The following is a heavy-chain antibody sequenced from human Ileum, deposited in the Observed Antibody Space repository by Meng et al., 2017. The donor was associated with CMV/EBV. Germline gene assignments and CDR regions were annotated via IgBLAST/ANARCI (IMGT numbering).Heavy chain of an antibody. Sequence: SVKVSCKASGYTFSSYGISWLREVPGQGVEWMGRIIPRVGIPNYIPKFQGKITISADKSTNTAYLEVTSLTSEDTAMYYCARGSQVVAGIEDHYLDYWGQGSLVTVSS. D-gene: IGHD6-19*01. V-gene: IGHV1-69*04. CDR2: IIPRVGIP. CDR3: ARGSQVVAGIEDHYLDY. J-gene: IGHJ4*02. CDR1: GYTFSSYG.